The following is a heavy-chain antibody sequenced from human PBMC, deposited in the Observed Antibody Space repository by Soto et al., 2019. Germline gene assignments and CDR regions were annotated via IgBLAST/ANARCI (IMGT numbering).Heavy chain of an antibody. CDR3: TKDRVPDGIYSFDY. CDR1: GFTFSGYT. D-gene: IGHD2-15*01. J-gene: IGHJ4*02. CDR2: INLRGTTT. Sequence: GGSLRLSCSASGFTFSGYTLNWVRLAPGRGLEWVAGINLRGTTTDYRDSVKGRFTISKDKSKKTVYLQMNSLRVEDAAVYYCTKDRVPDGIYSFDYWGQGALVTVSS. V-gene: IGHV3-23*05.